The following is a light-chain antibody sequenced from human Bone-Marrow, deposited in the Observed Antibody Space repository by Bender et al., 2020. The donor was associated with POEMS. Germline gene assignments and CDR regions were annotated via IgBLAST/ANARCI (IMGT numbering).Light chain of an antibody. CDR2: EGD. CDR1: AGDVGTYQY. Sequence: QSALTQPASVSGSPGQSITISCTGTAGDVGTYQYVSWYQHHPGEPPKLMIFEGDKRPSGVSNRFSGSKSGNTASLSISGLQAEDEADYYCCSYAGSTPFVVFGGGTKLTVL. CDR3: CSYAGSTPFVV. J-gene: IGLJ2*01. V-gene: IGLV2-23*01.